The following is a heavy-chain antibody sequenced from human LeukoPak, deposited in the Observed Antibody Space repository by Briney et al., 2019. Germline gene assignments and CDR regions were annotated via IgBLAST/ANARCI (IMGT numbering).Heavy chain of an antibody. Sequence: GGSLRLSCAASKFSLSDYAMHWVRQAPGKALEWVAIISFDGSNKNYADSVKGRFTISRDNSRNTLYLQMNSLTAEDTAVYFCARDLKWLQTFDHWGQGSLVSVSS. CDR3: ARDLKWLQTFDH. D-gene: IGHD5-24*01. CDR2: ISFDGSNK. CDR1: KFSLSDYA. V-gene: IGHV3-30-3*01. J-gene: IGHJ4*02.